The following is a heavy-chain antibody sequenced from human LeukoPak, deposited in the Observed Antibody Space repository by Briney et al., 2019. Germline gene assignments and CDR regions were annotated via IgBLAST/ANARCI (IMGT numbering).Heavy chain of an antibody. Sequence: GGCLRLSCTASGFTFGDYAMSWFRQAPGKGLEWVGFIRSKAYGGTTEYAASVKGRFTISRDDSKSIAYLQMNSPKTEDTAVYYCTRDPSYLSLIAAAGDYWGQGTLVTVSS. CDR2: IRSKAYGGTT. CDR1: GFTFGDYA. D-gene: IGHD6-13*01. V-gene: IGHV3-49*03. CDR3: TRDPSYLSLIAAAGDY. J-gene: IGHJ4*02.